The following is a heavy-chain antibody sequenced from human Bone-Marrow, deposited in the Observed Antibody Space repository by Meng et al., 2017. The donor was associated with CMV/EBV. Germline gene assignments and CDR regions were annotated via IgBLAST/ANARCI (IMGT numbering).Heavy chain of an antibody. CDR1: GGSISSSSYY. CDR3: ARDRAWNDFWSGYYHY. J-gene: IGHJ4*02. V-gene: IGHV4-39*07. D-gene: IGHD3-3*01. Sequence: SETLSLTCTVSGGSISSSSYYWGWIRQPPGKGLEWIGSIYYSGSTYYNPSLKSRVTISVDTSKNQFSLKLSSVTAADTAVYYCARDRAWNDFWSGYYHYWGQGTLVTVSS. CDR2: IYYSGST.